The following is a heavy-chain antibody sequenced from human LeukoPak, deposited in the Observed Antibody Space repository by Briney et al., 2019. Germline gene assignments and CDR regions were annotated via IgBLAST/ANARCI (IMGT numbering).Heavy chain of an antibody. Sequence: SVKVSCKASGGTFSSYAISWVRQAPGQGLEWMGGIIPIFGTANYAQKFQGRVTITTDESTSTAYMELSSLRSEDTAVYYCASRYPSGIAVAGSILQAFDIWGQGTMVTVSS. V-gene: IGHV1-69*05. CDR2: IIPIFGTA. CDR3: ASRYPSGIAVAGSILQAFDI. J-gene: IGHJ3*02. D-gene: IGHD6-19*01. CDR1: GGTFSSYA.